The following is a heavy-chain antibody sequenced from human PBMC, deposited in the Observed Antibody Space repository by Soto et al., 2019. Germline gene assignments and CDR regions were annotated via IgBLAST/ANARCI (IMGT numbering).Heavy chain of an antibody. D-gene: IGHD2-21*02. V-gene: IGHV4-30-2*01. CDR3: ASGVVAVTGSYYFDY. CDR2: SYHSGRT. Sequence: QLQLQESGSGLVKPSQTLSLTCAVSGGSISSGGDSWSWIRQPPGKALEWIGNSYHSGRTYYNPSPKXRXAXXVDRSKNQFSLKLSSVTAADTAVYYCASGVVAVTGSYYFDYWGQGTLVTVSS. J-gene: IGHJ4*02. CDR1: GGSISSGGDS.